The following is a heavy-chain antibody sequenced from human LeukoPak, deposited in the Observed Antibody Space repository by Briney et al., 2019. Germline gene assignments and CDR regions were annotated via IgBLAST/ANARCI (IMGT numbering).Heavy chain of an antibody. CDR3: ARGRGYSYGYAPAEYFQH. J-gene: IGHJ1*01. CDR2: IYYSGST. Sequence: SETLSLTRTVSGGSISSYYWSWIRQPPGKGLEWIGYIYYSGSTNYNPSLKSRVTISVDTSKNQFSLKLSSVTAADTAVYYCARGRGYSYGYAPAEYFQHWGQGTLVTVSS. V-gene: IGHV4-59*01. CDR1: GGSISSYY. D-gene: IGHD5-18*01.